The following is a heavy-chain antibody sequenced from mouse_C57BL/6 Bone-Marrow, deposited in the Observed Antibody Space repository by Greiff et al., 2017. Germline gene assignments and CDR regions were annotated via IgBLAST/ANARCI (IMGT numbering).Heavy chain of an antibody. CDR3: ALCDYDEAWFAY. J-gene: IGHJ3*01. Sequence: QVQLQQPGAELVMPGASVKLSCKASGYTFTSYWMHWVKRRPGQGLEWIGEIDPSDSYTNYNQKFKGESTLTVDKSSSTAYMQLSSLTSEDSAVYYCALCDYDEAWFAYWGQGTLVTVSA. CDR2: IDPSDSYT. CDR1: GYTFTSYW. V-gene: IGHV1-69*01. D-gene: IGHD2-4*01.